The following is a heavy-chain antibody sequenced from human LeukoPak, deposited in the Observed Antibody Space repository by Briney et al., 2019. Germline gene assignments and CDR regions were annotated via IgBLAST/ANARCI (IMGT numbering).Heavy chain of an antibody. V-gene: IGHV4-30-4*01. CDR2: IYYSGST. Sequence: SETLSLTCTVSGGSISSGDYYWSWIRQPPGKGLEWIGDIYYSGSTYYNPSLKSRVTISVDTSKNQFSLKLSSVTAADTAVYYCARDLSYYDSSGYYSTFDYWGQGTLVTVSS. CDR1: GGSISSGDYY. D-gene: IGHD3-22*01. J-gene: IGHJ4*02. CDR3: ARDLSYYDSSGYYSTFDY.